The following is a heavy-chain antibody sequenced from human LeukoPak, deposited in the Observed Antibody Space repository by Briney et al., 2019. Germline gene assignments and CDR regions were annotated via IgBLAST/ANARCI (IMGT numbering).Heavy chain of an antibody. J-gene: IGHJ2*01. CDR1: GYSISSGYY. D-gene: IGHD6-19*01. Sequence: KPSETLSLTCTVSGYSISSGYYWGWIRQPPGKGLEWIGSIYHSGSTYYNPSLKSRVTISVDTSKNQFSLKLSSVTAADTAVYYCARDRKQWLSDWYFDLWGRGTLVTVSS. CDR3: ARDRKQWLSDWYFDL. V-gene: IGHV4-38-2*02. CDR2: IYHSGST.